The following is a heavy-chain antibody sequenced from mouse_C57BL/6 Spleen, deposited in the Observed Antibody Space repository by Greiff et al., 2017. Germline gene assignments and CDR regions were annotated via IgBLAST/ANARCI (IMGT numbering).Heavy chain of an antibody. V-gene: IGHV1-53*01. Sequence: QVQLQQSGTELVKPGASVKLSCKASGYTFTSYWMHWVKQRPGQGLEWIGNINPSNGGTNYNEKFKSKATLTVDKSSSTAYMQLSSLTSEDSAVYYCARERAYYYGSSPFVYWGQGTTLTVSS. J-gene: IGHJ2*01. CDR1: GYTFTSYW. CDR3: ARERAYYYGSSPFVY. CDR2: INPSNGGT. D-gene: IGHD1-1*01.